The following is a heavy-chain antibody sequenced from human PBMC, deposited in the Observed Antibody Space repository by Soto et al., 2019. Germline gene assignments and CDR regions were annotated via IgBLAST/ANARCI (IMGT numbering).Heavy chain of an antibody. D-gene: IGHD3-22*01. CDR3: ARDRKYYYDSSGYCLGY. J-gene: IGHJ4*02. CDR1: GGTFSSYA. Sequence: GASVKVSFKASGGTFSSYAISWVRQAPGQGLEWMGGIIPIFGTANYAQKFQGRVTITADESTSTAYMELSSLRSEDTAVYYCARDRKYYYDSSGYCLGYWGQGTLVTVSS. V-gene: IGHV1-69*13. CDR2: IIPIFGTA.